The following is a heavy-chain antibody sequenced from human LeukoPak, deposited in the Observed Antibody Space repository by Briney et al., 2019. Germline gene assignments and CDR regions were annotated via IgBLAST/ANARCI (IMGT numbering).Heavy chain of an antibody. CDR3: ASSVGSTDY. V-gene: IGHV4-34*01. D-gene: IGHD1-26*01. Sequence: SETLSLTCAGYGGSFSAYYWTWIRQSPGKGLEWIGEINHRGSTNYNPSLKSRLTISVDTSKNQFSLKLGSVTAADTAVYYCASSVGSTDYWGQGALVTVSS. CDR1: GGSFSAYY. J-gene: IGHJ4*02. CDR2: INHRGST.